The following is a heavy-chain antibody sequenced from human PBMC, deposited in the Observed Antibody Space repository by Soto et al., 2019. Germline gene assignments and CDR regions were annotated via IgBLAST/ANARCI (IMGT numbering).Heavy chain of an antibody. J-gene: IGHJ4*02. CDR2: ISTSGSTI. CDR3: AREAASGSDY. Sequence: PGGSLRLSCAASGFAFNTYSMNWVRQSPGKGLEWVSYISTSGSTIYYADSVKGRFTISRDNAKNSVFLQMNTLRDEDAAVYYCAREAASGSDYWGKGMLLNVSA. D-gene: IGHD3-3*01. CDR1: GFAFNTYS. V-gene: IGHV3-48*02.